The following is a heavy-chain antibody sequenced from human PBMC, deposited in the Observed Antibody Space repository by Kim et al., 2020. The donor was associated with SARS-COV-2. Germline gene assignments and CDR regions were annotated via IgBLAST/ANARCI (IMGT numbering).Heavy chain of an antibody. CDR2: ISYDGSNK. V-gene: IGHV3-30-3*01. J-gene: IGHJ5*02. CDR3: ARDHESGDYGDYGPYNWFDP. D-gene: IGHD4-17*01. CDR1: GFTFSSYA. Sequence: GGSLRLSCAASGFTFSSYAMHWVRQAPGKGLEWVAVISYDGSNKYYADSVKGRFTISRDNSKNTLYLQMNSLRAEDTAVYYCARDHESGDYGDYGPYNWFDPWGQGTLVTVSS.